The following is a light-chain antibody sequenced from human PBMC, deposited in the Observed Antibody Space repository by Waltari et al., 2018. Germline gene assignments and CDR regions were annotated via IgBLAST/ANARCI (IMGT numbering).Light chain of an antibody. V-gene: IGLV1-51*02. CDR3: GTWDSSLSGAV. CDR1: NGTNY. Sequence: QSVLTQPPSVSEAPGQRVTIPNNGTNYVSWYRPFPGPAPKLLIYENTERPSGIPGLFSGSKSGTSATLDITGLQAGDEADYYCGTWDSSLSGAVFGGGTHLTVL. CDR2: ENT. J-gene: IGLJ7*01.